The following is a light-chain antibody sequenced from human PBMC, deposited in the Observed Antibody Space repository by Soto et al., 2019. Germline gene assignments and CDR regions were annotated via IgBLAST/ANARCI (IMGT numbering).Light chain of an antibody. CDR2: GAS. J-gene: IGKJ5*01. Sequence: EIVMTQTPLSLPVTPGQPASISCKSSQSLLHSDGKTYLYWYLQKAGQPPQLLIYGASSRATGIPDRFSGSGSGTDFTLTISRLEPEDFAVYYCQQYGSSPITFGKGTRLEIK. CDR1: QSLLHSDGKTY. V-gene: IGKV2-29*01. CDR3: QQYGSSPIT.